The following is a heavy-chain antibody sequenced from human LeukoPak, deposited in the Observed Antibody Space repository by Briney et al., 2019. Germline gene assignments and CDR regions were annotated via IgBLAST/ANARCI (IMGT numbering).Heavy chain of an antibody. J-gene: IGHJ3*02. V-gene: IGHV3-53*04. CDR1: GFTFSSYA. Sequence: QSGGSLRLSCAASGFTFSSYAMHWVRQAPGKGLEWVSVIYSGGSTYYADSVKGRFTISRHNSKNTLYLQMNSLRAEDTAVYYCASAYYDILTGYYLDAFDIWGQGTMVTVSS. D-gene: IGHD3-9*01. CDR3: ASAYYDILTGYYLDAFDI. CDR2: IYSGGST.